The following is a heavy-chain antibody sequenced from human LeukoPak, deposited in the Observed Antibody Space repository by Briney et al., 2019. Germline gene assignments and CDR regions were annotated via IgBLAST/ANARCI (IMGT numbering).Heavy chain of an antibody. Sequence: GRSLRLSCAASGFTFSSYAMHWVRQAPGKGLEWVAVISYDGSNKYYADSVKGRFTISRDNSKNTLYLQMNSLRAEDTAVYYCARNYGGNLKPYDYWGQGTLVTVSS. V-gene: IGHV3-30*04. CDR2: ISYDGSNK. J-gene: IGHJ4*02. CDR3: ARNYGGNLKPYDY. D-gene: IGHD4-23*01. CDR1: GFTFSSYA.